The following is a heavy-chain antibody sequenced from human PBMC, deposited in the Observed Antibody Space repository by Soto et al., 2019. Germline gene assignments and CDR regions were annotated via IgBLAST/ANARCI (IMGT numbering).Heavy chain of an antibody. D-gene: IGHD1-1*01. CDR1: GGSISSYW. J-gene: IGHJ4*02. Sequence: SETLSLTCTVSGGSISSYWWSWIRQPPGKGLEWIGGIYYIGSTNYNPSLKSRVTMSVDTSKNQISLILTSVTAADTAVYYCASYVQRASIDYWGQGTLVTVSS. CDR2: IYYIGST. CDR3: ASYVQRASIDY. V-gene: IGHV4-59*01.